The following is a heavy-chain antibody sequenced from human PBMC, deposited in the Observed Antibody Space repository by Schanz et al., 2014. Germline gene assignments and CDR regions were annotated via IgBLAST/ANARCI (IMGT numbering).Heavy chain of an antibody. CDR3: GRAGTGMAGWYCEL. CDR2: ISNNGDST. Sequence: EVQLVQSGGGLVQPGGSLRLSCAASGFTFSSHWMHWVRQAPGKGLEYISAISNNGDSTYYADSVKGRFTISRDNSKNTLFLQMSSLRVDDMAVYYCGRAGTGMAGWYCELWGRGTLGTVSS. V-gene: IGHV3-64D*06. CDR1: GFTFSSHW. D-gene: IGHD5-18*01. J-gene: IGHJ2*01.